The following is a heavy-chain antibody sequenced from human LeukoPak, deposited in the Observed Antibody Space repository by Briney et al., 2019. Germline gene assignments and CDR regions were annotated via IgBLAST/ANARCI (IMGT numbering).Heavy chain of an antibody. J-gene: IGHJ4*02. Sequence: ASVKVSCTSSGYTFTTYGITWVRQAPGQGLEWMGGFDPEDGETIYAQKFQGRVTMTEDTSTDTAYMELSSLRSEDTAVYYCATDLYSGYAKDYWGQGTLVTVSS. CDR3: ATDLYSGYAKDY. CDR1: GYTFTTYG. V-gene: IGHV1-24*01. D-gene: IGHD5-12*01. CDR2: FDPEDGET.